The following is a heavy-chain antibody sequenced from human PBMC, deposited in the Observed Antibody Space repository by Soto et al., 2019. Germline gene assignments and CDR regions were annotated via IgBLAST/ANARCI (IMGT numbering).Heavy chain of an antibody. CDR2: TNEDGSQI. V-gene: IGHV3-7*01. Sequence: EVQLVESGGDLVQRGGSLRLSCAASGFTFSRYWMSWVRQAPGKGLEWVANTNEDGSQINYVDSVKGRFTASRDNAKNLLFLQMNNLRGEDAAIYYCARDPRNGAIDYWGQGTLVTVSS. D-gene: IGHD2-8*01. CDR1: GFTFSRYW. CDR3: ARDPRNGAIDY. J-gene: IGHJ4*02.